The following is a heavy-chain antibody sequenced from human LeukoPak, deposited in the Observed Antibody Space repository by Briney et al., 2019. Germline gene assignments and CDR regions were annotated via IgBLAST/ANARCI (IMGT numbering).Heavy chain of an antibody. V-gene: IGHV1-2*02. CDR1: GYTFTGYY. CDR2: INPNSGGT. D-gene: IGHD3-10*01. CDR3: ARDPNPKDRDYYGSGRRLNWFDP. J-gene: IGHJ5*02. Sequence: GASVKVSCKASGYTFTGYYMHWVRQAPGQGLEWMGWINPNSGGTNYAQKFQGRVTMTRDTSISTVYMELSSLRSEDTAVYYCARDPNPKDRDYYGSGRRLNWFDPWGQGTLVTVSS.